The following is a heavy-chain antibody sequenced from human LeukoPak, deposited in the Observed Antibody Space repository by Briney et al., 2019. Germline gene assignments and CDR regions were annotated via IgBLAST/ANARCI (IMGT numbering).Heavy chain of an antibody. CDR1: GFTFSNAW. D-gene: IGHD3-10*01. Sequence: GGSLRLSCAASGFTFSNAWMSWVRQAPGKGLEWLGCIKSKTDGGTTDYAAPVKGRFTISRDDSKDTLDLQMNRLKTEDTAVYYCTTALRGVIYWGQGTLVTVSS. CDR2: IKSKTDGGTT. J-gene: IGHJ4*02. CDR3: TTALRGVIY. V-gene: IGHV3-15*01.